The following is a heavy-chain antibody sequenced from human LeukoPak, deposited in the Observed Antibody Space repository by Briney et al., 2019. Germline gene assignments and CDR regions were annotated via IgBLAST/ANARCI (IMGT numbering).Heavy chain of an antibody. CDR1: GFTFSSYE. D-gene: IGHD3-22*01. J-gene: IGHJ6*03. CDR3: ARLGNYYDSSGYYHALYYYYMDV. V-gene: IGHV3-48*03. Sequence: PGGSLRLSCAASGFTFSSYEMNWVRQAPGKGLEWVSYISSSGSTIYYADSVKGRFTISRDNAKNSLYLQMNSLRAEDTAVYYCARLGNYYDSSGYYHALYYYYMDVWGKGTTVTISS. CDR2: ISSSGSTI.